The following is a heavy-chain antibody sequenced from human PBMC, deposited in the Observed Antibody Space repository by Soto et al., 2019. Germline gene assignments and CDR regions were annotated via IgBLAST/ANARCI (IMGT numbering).Heavy chain of an antibody. D-gene: IGHD3-22*01. J-gene: IGHJ4*02. V-gene: IGHV3-23*01. CDR3: AKATMTLVVIRLDS. CDR1: GFTFSNYV. Sequence: PGGSLILSCAASGFTFSNYVMNWVRQAPGKGLEWVSTISGRGGSTYYADSVKGRFTISRDNSKNILYLQMNSLRAEDTAVYYCAKATMTLVVIRLDSWGQGTLVTVSS. CDR2: ISGRGGST.